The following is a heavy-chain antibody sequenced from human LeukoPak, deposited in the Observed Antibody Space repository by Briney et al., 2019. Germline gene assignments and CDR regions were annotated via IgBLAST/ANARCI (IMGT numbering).Heavy chain of an antibody. CDR2: ISSSGSTI. J-gene: IGHJ6*02. V-gene: IGHV3-48*03. CDR3: ARVLGNYYYYGMDV. D-gene: IGHD1-26*01. CDR1: GFTFSSYE. Sequence: GGSLRLSCAASGFTFSSYEMNWVRQAPGKGLEWVSYISSSGSTIYYADSVKGRFTISRDNAKNSLYLQMNSLRAEDTAVCYCARVLGNYYYYGMDVWGQGTTVTVSS.